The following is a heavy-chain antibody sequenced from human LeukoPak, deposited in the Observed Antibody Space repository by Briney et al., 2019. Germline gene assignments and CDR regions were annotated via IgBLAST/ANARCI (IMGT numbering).Heavy chain of an antibody. Sequence: GGSLRLSCAASGFAFHAFDMQWVRQAPGKGLEWVSFTNRDGGKTYYADSVRGRFTIARDNSKSSLYLQMNSLRTEDTAFYYCSTWAFYHSLDVWGQGTTVTVSS. D-gene: IGHD5/OR15-5a*01. CDR3: STWAFYHSLDV. CDR1: GFAFHAFD. CDR2: TNRDGGKT. J-gene: IGHJ6*02. V-gene: IGHV3-43*02.